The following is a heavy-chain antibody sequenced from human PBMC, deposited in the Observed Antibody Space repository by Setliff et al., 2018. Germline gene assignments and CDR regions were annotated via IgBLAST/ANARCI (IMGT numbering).Heavy chain of an antibody. CDR3: ARAISGWYSAHYYYMDV. CDR2: IYTTGST. CDR1: GGSISSGSDY. J-gene: IGHJ6*03. Sequence: SETLSLTCTVSGGSISSGSDYWTWIRQPAGKGLEWIGHIYTTGSTNYNPSLKSRVTMSVDTSMNQFSLKLSSVTAADTAVYYCARAISGWYSAHYYYMDVWGKGTTVTSP. V-gene: IGHV4-61*09. D-gene: IGHD6-19*01.